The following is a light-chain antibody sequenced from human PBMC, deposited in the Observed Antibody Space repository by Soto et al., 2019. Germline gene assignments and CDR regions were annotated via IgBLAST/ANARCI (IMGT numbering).Light chain of an antibody. CDR2: DVS. V-gene: IGLV2-14*01. CDR3: SSYTSSSTVV. CDR1: SHDVGGYNY. Sequence: QSALTQPASMSGSPGQSIAISCTGTSHDVGGYNYVSWYQQHPGKAPKLMIYDVSARPSGVSNRFSGSKSDNTASLTISGLQAEDEADYFCSSYTSSSTVVFGGGTKLTVL. J-gene: IGLJ2*01.